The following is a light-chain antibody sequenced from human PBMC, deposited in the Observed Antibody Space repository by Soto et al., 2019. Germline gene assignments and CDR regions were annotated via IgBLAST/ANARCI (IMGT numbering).Light chain of an antibody. Sequence: QSALTQPPSVSGSPGQSVAISCTGTSSDVGSYNRVSWYQQPPGTAPKLMIFDVSNRPSGVPDRFSGSKSGNTASLTISGLQAEDEAYYYCSSYTTRSTYVFGTGTKVTVL. CDR1: SSDVGSYNR. CDR3: SSYTTRSTYV. J-gene: IGLJ1*01. CDR2: DVS. V-gene: IGLV2-18*02.